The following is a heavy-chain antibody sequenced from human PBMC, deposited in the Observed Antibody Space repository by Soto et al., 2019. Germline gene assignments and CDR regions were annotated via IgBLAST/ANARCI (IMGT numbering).Heavy chain of an antibody. CDR2: ISTYNGDT. Sequence: QVQLVQSGAEVKKPGASVKVSCKASGYTFTRSGISWVRQAPGQGLEWMGRISTYNGDTNYAQTCQGRVPITTDTPPGTVHMELRSLRSADTAVYYCAREGVAPYYYCGLDVWGHGTPVTVSS. D-gene: IGHD5-12*01. J-gene: IGHJ6*02. CDR3: AREGVAPYYYCGLDV. V-gene: IGHV1-18*01. CDR1: GYTFTRSG.